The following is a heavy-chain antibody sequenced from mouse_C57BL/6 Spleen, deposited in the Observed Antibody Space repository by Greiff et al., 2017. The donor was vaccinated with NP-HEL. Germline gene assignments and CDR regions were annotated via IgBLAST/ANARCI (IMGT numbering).Heavy chain of an antibody. V-gene: IGHV5-17*01. CDR2: FSSGSSTI. J-gene: IGHJ3*01. CDR3: ASRLPAWFAY. CDR1: GFTFSDYG. Sequence: EVQVVESGGGLVKPGGSLKLSCAASGFTFSDYGMHWVRQAPEKGLEWVAYFSSGSSTIYYADTVKGRFTISRDNAKNTLFLQMTSLRSEDTAMYYCASRLPAWFAYWGQGTLVTVSA. D-gene: IGHD2-1*01.